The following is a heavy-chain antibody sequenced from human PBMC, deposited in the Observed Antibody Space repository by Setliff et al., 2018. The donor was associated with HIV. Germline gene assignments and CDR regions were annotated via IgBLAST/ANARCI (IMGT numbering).Heavy chain of an antibody. J-gene: IGHJ5*02. CDR1: GGSISSGSYY. CDR3: ASRVYYYDSSGYLREEGFDP. Sequence: SSETLSLTCTVSGGSISSGSYYWSWIRQPAGKGLEWIGHIYTSGSTNYNPSLKSRVTISVDTSTNQFSLKLSSVTAADAAVYYCASRVYYYDSSGYLREEGFDPWGQGTLVTVSS. CDR2: IYTSGST. V-gene: IGHV4-61*09. D-gene: IGHD3-22*01.